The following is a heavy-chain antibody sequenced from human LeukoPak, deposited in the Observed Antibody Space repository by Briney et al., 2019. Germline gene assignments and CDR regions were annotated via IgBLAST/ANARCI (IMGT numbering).Heavy chain of an antibody. V-gene: IGHV3-30*02. CDR3: AKDTAMAMYYFDY. Sequence: GGSLRLSCAASGFTFSNYGMHWVRQAPGKGLEWVAFIRFDGSNKYYADSVKGRFTISRDNSKNTLYLQMNSLRAEDTAVYYCAKDTAMAMYYFDYWGQGTLVTVSS. J-gene: IGHJ4*02. CDR1: GFTFSNYG. D-gene: IGHD5-18*01. CDR2: IRFDGSNK.